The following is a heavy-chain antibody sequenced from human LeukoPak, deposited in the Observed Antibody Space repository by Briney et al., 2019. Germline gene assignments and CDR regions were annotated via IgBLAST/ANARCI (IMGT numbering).Heavy chain of an antibody. J-gene: IGHJ4*02. CDR2: IYYSGST. Sequence: SETLSLTCTVSSVTLSGYFWSWIRQPPGKGLEYIGYIYYSGSTNYNPSLKSRVSISIETSMNQFSLRLSSVTAADTAVYFCSRGVRVAPTYFDSWGQGTLVTVSS. D-gene: IGHD2-21*01. CDR1: SVTLSGYF. V-gene: IGHV4-59*08. CDR3: SRGVRVAPTYFDS.